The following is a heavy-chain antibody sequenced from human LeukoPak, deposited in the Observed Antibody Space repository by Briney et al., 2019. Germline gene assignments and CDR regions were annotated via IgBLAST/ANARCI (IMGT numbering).Heavy chain of an antibody. J-gene: IGHJ6*02. Sequence: ASVTVSFKASGYTFTSYYMHWVRQAPGQGLEWMGIINPSGGSTSYAQKFQGRVTMTRDTSTSTVYMELSSLRSEDTAVYYCASSYDILTGYYSPSYGMDVWGQGTTVTVSS. CDR3: ASSYDILTGYYSPSYGMDV. CDR2: INPSGGST. D-gene: IGHD3-9*01. V-gene: IGHV1-46*01. CDR1: GYTFTSYY.